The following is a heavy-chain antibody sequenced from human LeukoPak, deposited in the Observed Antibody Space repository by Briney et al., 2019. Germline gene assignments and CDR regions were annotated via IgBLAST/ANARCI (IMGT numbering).Heavy chain of an antibody. CDR3: ATRSGSNWTGYYHGLDV. CDR1: GGSISSYY. V-gene: IGHV4-59*03. Sequence: SETLSLTCTVSGGSISSYYWSWIRQPPGKGLEYIGHMYHSGSTNYNPSLKSRVTMSIDTSKNQFSLKLSSVTAADTALYYCATRSGSNWTGYYHGLDVWGQGTTVTVS. CDR2: MYHSGST. D-gene: IGHD3-10*01. J-gene: IGHJ6*02.